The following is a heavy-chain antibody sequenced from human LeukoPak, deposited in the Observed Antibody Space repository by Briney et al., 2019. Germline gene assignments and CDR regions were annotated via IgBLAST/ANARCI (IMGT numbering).Heavy chain of an antibody. CDR1: GGSISSSSYY. CDR2: IYYSGST. V-gene: IGHV4-39*01. D-gene: IGHD6-25*01. CDR3: ARIPSGVYFDY. J-gene: IGHJ4*02. Sequence: SETLSLTCTVSGGSISSSSYYWGWIRQPPGKGLGWIGSIYYSGSTYYNPSLKSRVTISVDTSKNQFSLKLSSVTAADTAVYYCARIPSGVYFDYWGQGTLVTVSS.